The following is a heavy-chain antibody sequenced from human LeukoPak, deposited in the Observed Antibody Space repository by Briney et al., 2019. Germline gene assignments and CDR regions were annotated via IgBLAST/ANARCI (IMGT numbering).Heavy chain of an antibody. CDR2: ITGSSSTI. J-gene: IGHJ4*02. D-gene: IGHD3-22*01. CDR1: GFTFSTYS. V-gene: IGHV3-48*01. CDR3: ARPLRSSCYHCFDY. Sequence: GGSLRLSCAASGFTFSTYSMNWVRQAPGKGLEWISYITGSSSTIYYADSVKGRFTISRDNAKNSLYLQMNSLRAEDTAVYYCARPLRSSCYHCFDYWGQGTLVTVSS.